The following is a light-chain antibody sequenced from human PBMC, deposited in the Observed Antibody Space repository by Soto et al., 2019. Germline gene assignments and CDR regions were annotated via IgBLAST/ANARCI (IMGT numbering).Light chain of an antibody. Sequence: EIVLTLSPGTLSLSPGERATLSCRASRIVTSTSLAWYQQKPGQAPRLLIYGASSRATGIPDRFSGSGSGTDFTLTISRLEPEDFAVYFCQQYGSSPQTFGQGTKVEIK. J-gene: IGKJ1*01. V-gene: IGKV3-20*01. CDR3: QQYGSSPQT. CDR1: RIVTSTS. CDR2: GAS.